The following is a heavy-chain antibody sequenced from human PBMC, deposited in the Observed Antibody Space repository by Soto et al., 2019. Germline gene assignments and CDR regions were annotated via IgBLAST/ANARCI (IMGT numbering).Heavy chain of an antibody. CDR2: IYHSGST. J-gene: IGHJ6*02. D-gene: IGHD2-2*01. Sequence: PSETLSLTCAVSGGSISSSNWWSWVRQPPGKGLEWIGEIYHSGSTNYNPSLKSRVTISVDKSKNQFSLKLSSVTAADTAVYYCARASGTSHYYHYGMDVWGQGTTVTVSS. V-gene: IGHV4-4*02. CDR1: GGSISSSNW. CDR3: ARASGTSHYYHYGMDV.